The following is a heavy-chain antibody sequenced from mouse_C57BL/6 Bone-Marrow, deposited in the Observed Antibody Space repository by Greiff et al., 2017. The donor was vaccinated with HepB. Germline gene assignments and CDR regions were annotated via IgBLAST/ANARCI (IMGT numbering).Heavy chain of an antibody. CDR2: INPSTGGT. V-gene: IGHV1-42*01. CDR1: GYSFTGYY. J-gene: IGHJ1*03. Sequence: VQLKESGPELVKPGASVKISCKASGYSFTGYYMNWVKQSPEKSLEWIGEINPSTGGTTYNQKFKAKATLTVDKSSSTAYMQLKRLTSEDSAVYYCASSRGYYYGSSYGFDVWGTGTTVTVSS. CDR3: ASSRGYYYGSSYGFDV. D-gene: IGHD1-1*01.